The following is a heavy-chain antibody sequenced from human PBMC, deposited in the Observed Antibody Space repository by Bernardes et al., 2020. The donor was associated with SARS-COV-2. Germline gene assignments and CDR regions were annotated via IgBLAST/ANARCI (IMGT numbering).Heavy chain of an antibody. CDR3: ARDHYIAYYYYYGMDV. V-gene: IGHV3-7*04. J-gene: IGHJ6*02. CDR2: ITQDGSEK. Sequence: GGSLSLSCAASGFTFSSYWMSWVRQAPGKGLEWVANITQDGSEKYYVDSVKGRFTISRDNAKNSLYLQMNSLRAEDTAVYYCARDHYIAYYYYYGMDVWGQGTTVTVSS. D-gene: IGHD4-4*01. CDR1: GFTFSSYW.